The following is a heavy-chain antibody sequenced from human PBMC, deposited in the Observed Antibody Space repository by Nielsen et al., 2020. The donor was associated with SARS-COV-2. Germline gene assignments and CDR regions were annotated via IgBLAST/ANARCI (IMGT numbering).Heavy chain of an antibody. Sequence: SETLSLTRTVSGGSISGSSYFWGWIRQTPGQGLEWIGSLFHSGLTHYNPSLNSRVSISVDTSKSQFSLKLRSVTAADTGLYYCARHDFNYGSGTSDYYGMDVWGQGTTVTVSS. CDR2: LFHSGLT. CDR3: ARHDFNYGSGTSDYYGMDV. D-gene: IGHD3-10*01. V-gene: IGHV4-39*01. J-gene: IGHJ6*02. CDR1: GGSISGSSYF.